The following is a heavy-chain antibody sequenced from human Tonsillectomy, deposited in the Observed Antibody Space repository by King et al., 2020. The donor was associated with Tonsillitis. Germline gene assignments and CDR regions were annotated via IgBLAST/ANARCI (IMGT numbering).Heavy chain of an antibody. Sequence: QLQESGPGVVKPSETLSLTCTVSGGSISSSDHYWAWLRQPPGKGLEWIGYMDYSGTIFYNPSLKSRITISGGTSENRFSLKLSSVTAADTAVYFCARYVSGSFDYWGQGALVTVSS. J-gene: IGHJ4*02. D-gene: IGHD1-26*01. CDR1: GGSISSSDHY. CDR3: ARYVSGSFDY. V-gene: IGHV4-39*01. CDR2: MDYSGTI.